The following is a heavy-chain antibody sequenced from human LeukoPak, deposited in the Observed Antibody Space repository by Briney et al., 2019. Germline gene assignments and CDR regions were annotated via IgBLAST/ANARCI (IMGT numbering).Heavy chain of an antibody. V-gene: IGHV3-7*03. CDR2: IKEDGTET. D-gene: IGHD2/OR15-2a*01. Sequence: GGSLRLSCAASGFMFSSNWMSWVRLAPGKGLEWVANIKEDGTETYYVDSVKGRFTISRDNAENSLYLQMNSLRVEDTAVYYCAKGREFYFYFDYWGQGTLVTVSS. CDR1: GFMFSSNW. J-gene: IGHJ4*02. CDR3: AKGREFYFYFDY.